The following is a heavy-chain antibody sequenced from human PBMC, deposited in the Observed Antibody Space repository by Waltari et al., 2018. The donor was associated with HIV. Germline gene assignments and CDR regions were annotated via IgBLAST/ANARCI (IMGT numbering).Heavy chain of an antibody. J-gene: IGHJ5*01. Sequence: EVQLVESGGGLVQPGGSLSVSCAASRFTCSSYSMSWVRQAPGQGLEWVANIKQDGSEKYYVDSVKGRFTMSRDNAKNSLYLQMNSPRAEDTAVYYCARVYSSSSGRALDSWGQGTLVTVSS. D-gene: IGHD6-19*01. CDR3: ARVYSSSSGRALDS. CDR2: IKQDGSEK. CDR1: RFTCSSYS. V-gene: IGHV3-7*01.